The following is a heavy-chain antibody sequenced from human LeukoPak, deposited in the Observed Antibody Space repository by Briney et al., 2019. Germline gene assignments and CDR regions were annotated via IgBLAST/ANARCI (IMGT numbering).Heavy chain of an antibody. V-gene: IGHV3-23*01. CDR3: AKDTTVTPTGYYTFDV. CDR2: ITSSATYS. Sequence: GGSLRLSCAASGFTFDDYAMHWVRQAPGKGQEWVSTITSSATYSYYADSVKGRFTISRDDSKNTLYLQMHSLRAEDTAVYYCAKDTTVTPTGYYTFDVWGQGTMVTVSS. CDR1: GFTFDDYA. J-gene: IGHJ3*01. D-gene: IGHD3/OR15-3a*01.